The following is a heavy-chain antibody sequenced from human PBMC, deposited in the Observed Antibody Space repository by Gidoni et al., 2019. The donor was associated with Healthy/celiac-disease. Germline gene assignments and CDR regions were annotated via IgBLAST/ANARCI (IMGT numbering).Heavy chain of an antibody. V-gene: IGHV1-18*01. CDR1: GNTFNSYV. J-gene: IGHJ4*02. CDR3: ARERTYYFHY. Sequence: QVQLVQSGAAVKKPGASVKVSCKASGNTFNSYVIAWVRQAPGQGLEWMGRISVYNGNTNYAQKRQGRVTMTTETSTRTADMERRSLRADDTDVYFCARERTYYFHYWGQGTLVTVSS. CDR2: ISVYNGNT.